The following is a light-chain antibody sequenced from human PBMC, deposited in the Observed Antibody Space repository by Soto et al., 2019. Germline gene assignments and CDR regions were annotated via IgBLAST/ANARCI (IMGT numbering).Light chain of an antibody. V-gene: IGKV1-33*01. CDR1: QSIRSW. CDR2: DAS. CDR3: QHYDSLRLT. J-gene: IGKJ4*01. Sequence: DIQVTQSPSTLSASVGDRVTITCRASQSIRSWLAWYQQKPGKAPKVLIYDASNLKTGVPSRFSGSGSGTHYTFTISSLQPEDIATYYCQHYDSLRLTFGGGTKVDIK.